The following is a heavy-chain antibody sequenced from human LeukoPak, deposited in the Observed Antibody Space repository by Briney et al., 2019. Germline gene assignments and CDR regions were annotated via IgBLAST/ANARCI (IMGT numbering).Heavy chain of an antibody. CDR3: ARTHSSRYNWFDP. D-gene: IGHD6-13*01. Sequence: PSETLSLTCTVSGGSISSYYWIWIRQPAAKGLEWIGRIYTTGSTNYNPSLKSRVPMSVDTSKNQFSLTLSSVTAADTAVYYCARTHSSRYNWFDPWGQGTLVTVSS. V-gene: IGHV4-4*07. CDR2: IYTTGST. J-gene: IGHJ5*02. CDR1: GGSISSYY.